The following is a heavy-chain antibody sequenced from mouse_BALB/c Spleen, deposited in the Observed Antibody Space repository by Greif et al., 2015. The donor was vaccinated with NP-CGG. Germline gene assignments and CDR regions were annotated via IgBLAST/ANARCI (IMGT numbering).Heavy chain of an antibody. CDR1: GFTFSSYA. V-gene: IGHV5-6-5*01. CDR2: ISSGGST. J-gene: IGHJ2*01. Sequence: EVQLVESGGGLVKPGGSLKLSCAASGFTFSSYAMSWVRQTPEKRLEWVASISSGGSTYYPDSGKGRFTISRDNARNILYLQMSSLRSEDTAMYYCARGGIYYGNLGYYFDYWGQGTTLTVSS. D-gene: IGHD2-1*01. CDR3: ARGGIYYGNLGYYFDY.